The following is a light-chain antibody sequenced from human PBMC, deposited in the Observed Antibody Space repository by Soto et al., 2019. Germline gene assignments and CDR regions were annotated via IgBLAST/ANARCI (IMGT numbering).Light chain of an antibody. CDR3: QQYGSSPYT. CDR2: GAS. V-gene: IGKV3-20*01. CDR1: QSVSSSY. J-gene: IGKJ2*01. Sequence: EIVLTQSPGTLSLSPGERATLSCRASQSVSSSYLAWYQQKPGQAPRPLIYGASTRATGIPDRFSGSGSGTDFTLTISRLEPEDFAVYYCQQYGSSPYTFGQGTKREIK.